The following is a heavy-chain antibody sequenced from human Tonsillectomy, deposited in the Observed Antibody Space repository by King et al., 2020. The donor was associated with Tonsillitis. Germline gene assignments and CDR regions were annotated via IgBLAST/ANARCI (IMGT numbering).Heavy chain of an antibody. V-gene: IGHV1-8*02. J-gene: IGHJ6*02. Sequence: VQLVQSGAEVKKPGASVKVSCKASGYTFTNHDINWVRQATGQGLEWMGWMNPNSGGTVYAQKFQGSVTMTRATSISTAYLELSSLSSDDTAVDYCARGAILFGNYGLDAWGQGTAVTVSS. CDR1: GYTFTNHD. CDR2: MNPNSGGT. CDR3: ARGAILFGNYGLDA. D-gene: IGHD3-10*02.